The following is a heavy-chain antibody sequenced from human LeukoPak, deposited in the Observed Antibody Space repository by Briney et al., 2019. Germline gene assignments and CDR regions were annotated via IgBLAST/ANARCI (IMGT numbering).Heavy chain of an antibody. CDR2: ISYDGSNK. CDR1: GFTFSSYA. V-gene: IGHV3-30-3*01. J-gene: IGHJ3*02. CDR3: ARRWLLGGAFDI. Sequence: GGSLRLSCAASGFTFSSYAMHWVRQAPGKGLEWVAVISYDGSNKYYADSVKGRFTISRDNSKNTLYLQMNSLRAEDTAVYYRARRWLLGGAFDIWGQGTMVTVSS. D-gene: IGHD2-15*01.